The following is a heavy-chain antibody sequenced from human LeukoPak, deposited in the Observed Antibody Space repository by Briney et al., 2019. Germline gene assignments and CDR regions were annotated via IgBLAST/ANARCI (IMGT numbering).Heavy chain of an antibody. CDR1: GFTFSRYW. CDR3: ARVIYSGWEGELSD. Sequence: GGSLRLSCAASGFTFSRYWMHWVRQAPGKGLVWVSRINSDGSTTSYADSVMGRFTISRDNAKNTLYLQMNSLRAEDTAVYYCARVIYSGWEGELSDWGQGTLVTVSS. CDR2: INSDGSTT. D-gene: IGHD6-19*01. J-gene: IGHJ4*02. V-gene: IGHV3-74*01.